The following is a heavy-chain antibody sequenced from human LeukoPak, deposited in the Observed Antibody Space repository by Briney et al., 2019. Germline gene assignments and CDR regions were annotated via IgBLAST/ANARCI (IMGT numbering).Heavy chain of an antibody. Sequence: PGGSLRLSCAASGFTFSTYSMTWVRQAPGRGLEWVSAISGSGGSTYYADSVKGRFTISRDNSKNALYLQMNSLRAEDTAVYYCAKPRSIGYYPQYFDYWGQGTLVTVSS. D-gene: IGHD3-22*01. CDR3: AKPRSIGYYPQYFDY. CDR1: GFTFSTYS. CDR2: ISGSGGST. J-gene: IGHJ4*02. V-gene: IGHV3-23*01.